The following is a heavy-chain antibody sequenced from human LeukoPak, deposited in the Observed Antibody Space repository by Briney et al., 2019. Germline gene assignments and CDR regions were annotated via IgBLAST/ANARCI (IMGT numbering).Heavy chain of an antibody. V-gene: IGHV3-9*03. CDR2: ISWNSGSI. Sequence: GGSLRLSXEASGFTFDDYAIHWVRQAPGKGLEWVSGISWNSGSIGYADSVKGRFTISRDNAKNSLYLQMNSLRAEVMALYYCAKETNDAFDIWGQGTMVTVSS. CDR1: GFTFDDYA. J-gene: IGHJ3*02. CDR3: AKETNDAFDI.